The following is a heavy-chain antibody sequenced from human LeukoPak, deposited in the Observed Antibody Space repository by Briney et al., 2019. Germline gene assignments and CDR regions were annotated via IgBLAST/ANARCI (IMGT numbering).Heavy chain of an antibody. Sequence: SVKVSCKASGGTFSSYGISWVRQAPGRGLEWMGWIIPIFGTANYAQKFQGRVTITTDESTSTAYMELSSLRSEDTAVYYCARGHHSRSWHSWSQGTLVTVSS. V-gene: IGHV1-69*05. CDR1: GGTFSSYG. CDR3: ARGHHSRSWHS. CDR2: IIPIFGTA. J-gene: IGHJ4*02. D-gene: IGHD6-13*01.